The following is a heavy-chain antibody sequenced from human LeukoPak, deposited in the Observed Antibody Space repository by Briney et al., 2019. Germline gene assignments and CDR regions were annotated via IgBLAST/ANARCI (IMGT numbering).Heavy chain of an antibody. D-gene: IGHD6-13*01. CDR3: ARYGPNSSSWYDQNWYFDL. V-gene: IGHV4-30-2*01. CDR1: GGSISSGGYY. J-gene: IGHJ2*01. Sequence: SETLSLTCTVSGGSISSGGYYWSWIRQPPGKGLEWIGYIHQSGSTYCNPSLKSRVTISVDRSKNQFSLKLSSVTAADTAVYYCARYGPNSSSWYDQNWYFDLWGRGTLVTVSS. CDR2: IHQSGST.